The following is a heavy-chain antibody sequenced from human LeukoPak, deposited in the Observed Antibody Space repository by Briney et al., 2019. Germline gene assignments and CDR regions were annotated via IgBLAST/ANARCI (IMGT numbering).Heavy chain of an antibody. CDR3: ARFVVVVAAWVY. D-gene: IGHD2-15*01. Sequence: SETLSLTCTVSGGSISSSSYYWGWIRQPPGKGLEWIGSIYYSGSTHYNPSLKSRVTISVDTSKNQFSLKLSSVTAADTAVYYCARFVVVVAAWVYWGQGTLVTVSS. J-gene: IGHJ4*02. CDR1: GGSISSSSYY. V-gene: IGHV4-39*01. CDR2: IYYSGST.